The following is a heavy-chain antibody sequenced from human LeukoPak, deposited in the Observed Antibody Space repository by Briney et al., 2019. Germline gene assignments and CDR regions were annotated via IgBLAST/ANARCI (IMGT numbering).Heavy chain of an antibody. J-gene: IGHJ3*02. V-gene: IGHV3-74*01. CDR1: GFMFSSYW. CDR3: ARGPGAFDI. CDR2: INSDGSST. Sequence: TGGSLRLSCVASGFMFSSYWMNWVRQAPGKGLVWASRINSDGSSTSYADSVKGRFTISRDNAKNTLFLQMNSLRAEDTAVYYCARGPGAFDIWGQGTMVTVSS. D-gene: IGHD2-2*01.